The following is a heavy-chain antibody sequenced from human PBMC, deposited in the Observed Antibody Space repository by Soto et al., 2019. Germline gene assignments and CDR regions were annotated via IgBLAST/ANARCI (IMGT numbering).Heavy chain of an antibody. CDR2: VHPGNSDI. J-gene: IGHJ4*02. Sequence: PGESLKISCKASGYGFNSYWIGWVRQMPGKGLEWMGIVHPGNSDIRYSPSFQGQVTVSVDRSISTAYLQWSSLKASDTAMYYCAALTGATFHWGQGTLVTVSS. D-gene: IGHD1-20*01. CDR3: AALTGATFH. V-gene: IGHV5-51*01. CDR1: GYGFNSYW.